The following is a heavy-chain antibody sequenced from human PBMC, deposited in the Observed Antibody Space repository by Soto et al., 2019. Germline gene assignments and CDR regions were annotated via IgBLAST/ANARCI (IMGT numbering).Heavy chain of an antibody. D-gene: IGHD5-18*01. CDR2: IYYSGST. CDR3: ARDNGYSYGYTLDH. J-gene: IGHJ4*02. V-gene: IGHV4-59*12. Sequence: TLSLTCTVSGGSISSYYWSWIRQPPGKGLEWIGYIYYSGSTNYNPSLKSRVTISVDTSKNQFSLKLSSVTAADTAVYYCARDNGYSYGYTLDHWGQG. CDR1: GGSISSYY.